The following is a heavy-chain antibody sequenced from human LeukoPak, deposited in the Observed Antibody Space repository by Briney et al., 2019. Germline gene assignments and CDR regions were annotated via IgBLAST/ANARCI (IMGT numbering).Heavy chain of an antibody. Sequence: GGSLRLSCAASGFTFSSCGFNWVRQAPGKGLEGVSSIGPTGTDRYYADSVRGRFTISRDNAKNSMYVQMDSLRDEDTAVYYCATETIGRHYDYWGQGTLLTVSS. CDR2: IGPTGTDR. CDR1: GFTFSSCG. V-gene: IGHV3-21*01. D-gene: IGHD1-14*01. CDR3: ATETIGRHYDY. J-gene: IGHJ4*02.